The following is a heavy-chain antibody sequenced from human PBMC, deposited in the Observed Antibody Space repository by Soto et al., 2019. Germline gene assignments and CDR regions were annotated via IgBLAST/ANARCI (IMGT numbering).Heavy chain of an antibody. D-gene: IGHD2-2*01. CDR2: IKSKTDGGAT. CDR1: GFTFSNAW. CDR3: TTDSWDIVVVPAATTPLYFDY. V-gene: IGHV3-15*01. Sequence: GGSLRLSCAASGFTFSNAWMSWVRQAPGKGLEWVGRIKSKTDGGATDYAAPAKGRFPISRDDSKNTLYLQMNSLKTEDTAVYYCTTDSWDIVVVPAATTPLYFDYWGQGTLVTVSS. J-gene: IGHJ4*02.